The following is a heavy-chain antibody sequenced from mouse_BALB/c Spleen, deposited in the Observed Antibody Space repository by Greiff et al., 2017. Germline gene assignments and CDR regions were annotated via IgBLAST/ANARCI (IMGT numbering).Heavy chain of an antibody. V-gene: IGHV2-9*02. Sequence: VKLVESGPGLVAPSQSLSITCTVSGFSLTSYGVHWVRQPPGKGLEWLGVIWAGGSTNYNSALMSRLSISKDNSKSQVFLKMNSLQTDDTARYYCARYGGYYWYFDVWGAGTTVTVSS. CDR3: ARYGGYYWYFDV. J-gene: IGHJ1*01. CDR1: GFSLTSYG. D-gene: IGHD1-1*02. CDR2: IWAGGST.